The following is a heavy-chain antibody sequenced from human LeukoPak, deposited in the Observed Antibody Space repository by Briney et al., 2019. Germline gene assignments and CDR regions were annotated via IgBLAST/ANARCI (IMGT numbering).Heavy chain of an antibody. D-gene: IGHD2-2*01. CDR2: ISAYNGNT. Sequence: GASVKVSCKASGYTFTSYGISWVRQAPGQGLEWMGWISAYNGNTNYAQKLQGRVTMTRDMTITTAYMELSRLRSDDTAVYYCARAYCKTTSCYGGNQFDIWGQGTMVTVSS. CDR3: ARAYCKTTSCYGGNQFDI. CDR1: GYTFTSYG. V-gene: IGHV1-18*01. J-gene: IGHJ3*02.